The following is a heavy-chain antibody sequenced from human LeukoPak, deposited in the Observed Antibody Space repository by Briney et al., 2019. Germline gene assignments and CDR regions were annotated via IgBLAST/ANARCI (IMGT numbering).Heavy chain of an antibody. CDR1: GFTFSSYG. Sequence: GRSLRLSCAASGFTFSSYGMHWVRQAPGKGLEWVAVIWYDGSNKYYADSVKGRFTISRDNSKNTLYLQMNSLRAEDTAVYYCAKGRQLHDYGGNSYYFDYWGQGTLVTVSS. V-gene: IGHV3-33*06. CDR2: IWYDGSNK. CDR3: AKGRQLHDYGGNSYYFDY. J-gene: IGHJ4*02. D-gene: IGHD4-23*01.